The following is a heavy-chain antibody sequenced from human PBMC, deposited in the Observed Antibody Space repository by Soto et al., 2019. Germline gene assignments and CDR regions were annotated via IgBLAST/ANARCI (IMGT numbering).Heavy chain of an antibody. Sequence: QVQLQQWGAGLLKPSETLSLTCAVYGGSFSGYYWSWIRQPPGKGLEWIGEINHSGSTNYNPSLKSRVTISVDTSKNQFSLKLSSVTAADTAVYYCARGPIAAAGAGWGQGTLVTVSS. CDR2: INHSGST. CDR3: ARGPIAAAGAG. V-gene: IGHV4-34*01. D-gene: IGHD6-13*01. J-gene: IGHJ4*02. CDR1: GGSFSGYY.